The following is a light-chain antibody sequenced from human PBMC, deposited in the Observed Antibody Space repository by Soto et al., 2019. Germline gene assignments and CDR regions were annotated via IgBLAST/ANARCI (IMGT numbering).Light chain of an antibody. CDR3: TSYTTNITLQID. CDR1: SSDIGGYNY. Sequence: QSVLTQPTSVSGSPGQSITISCTGNSSDIGGYNYVSWYHQHPGKAPKFMIHDVSNRPSGVSNRFSGSKSDNTASLTISGFYAEDEADYYCTSYTTNITLQIDFRNGTKVTV. J-gene: IGLJ1*01. CDR2: DVS. V-gene: IGLV2-14*01.